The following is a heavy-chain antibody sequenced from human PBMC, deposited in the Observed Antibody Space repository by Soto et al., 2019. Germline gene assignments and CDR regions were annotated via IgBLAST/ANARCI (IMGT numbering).Heavy chain of an antibody. D-gene: IGHD2-15*01. Sequence: QVQLVESGGGVVQPGRSLRLSRAASGFTFSSYGMHWVRQAPGKGLEWVAVISYDGSDKYYADSVKGRFTISRDNSNNTLYLQMDSLRAEDTAVYYCAKGVVVATYFQHWGQGTLVTVSS. V-gene: IGHV3-30*18. CDR2: ISYDGSDK. J-gene: IGHJ1*01. CDR1: GFTFSSYG. CDR3: AKGVVVATYFQH.